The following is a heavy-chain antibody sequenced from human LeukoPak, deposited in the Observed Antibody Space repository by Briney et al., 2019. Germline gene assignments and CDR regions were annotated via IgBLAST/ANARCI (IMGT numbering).Heavy chain of an antibody. V-gene: IGHV3-73*01. D-gene: IGHD3-22*01. Sequence: PGGSLRLSCAASGFTFSGSTMHWVRQASGKGLEWVGRIRSKANSYATAYAASVKGRFTISKDDSKNTAYLQMNSLKTEDTAVYYCTSQIVGGDANYRGQGTLVTVSS. CDR3: TSQIVGGDANY. CDR2: IRSKANSYAT. J-gene: IGHJ4*02. CDR1: GFTFSGST.